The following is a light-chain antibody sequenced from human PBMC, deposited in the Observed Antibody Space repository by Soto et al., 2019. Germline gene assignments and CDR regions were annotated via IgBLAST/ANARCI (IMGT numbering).Light chain of an antibody. CDR3: QQYTGPPTT. J-gene: IGKJ5*01. Sequence: EIGMTQSPASLSLSPGERARISCRASQSVSSNLAWYQQKPGQAPRLLIYGASTRATGIPARFSGSGSGTEFTLTISSLQSEDSAAYFCQQYTGPPTTFGQGTRLEIK. CDR2: GAS. V-gene: IGKV3-15*01. CDR1: QSVSSN.